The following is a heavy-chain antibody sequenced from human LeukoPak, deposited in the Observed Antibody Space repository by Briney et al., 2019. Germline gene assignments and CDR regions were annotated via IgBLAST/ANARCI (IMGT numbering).Heavy chain of an antibody. V-gene: IGHV1-69*05. J-gene: IGHJ3*02. CDR3: ARTCSGGSCRLPDAFDI. D-gene: IGHD2-15*01. Sequence: SVKVSCKASGGTFSSYAISWVRQAPGQGLEWMGGIIPIFGTANYAQKFQGRVTMTRDTSTSTVYMELSSLRSEDTAVYYCARTCSGGSCRLPDAFDIWGQGTMVTVSS. CDR2: IIPIFGTA. CDR1: GGTFSSYA.